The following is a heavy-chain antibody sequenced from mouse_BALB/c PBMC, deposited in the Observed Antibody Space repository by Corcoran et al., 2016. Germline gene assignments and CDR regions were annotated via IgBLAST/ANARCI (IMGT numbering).Heavy chain of an antibody. D-gene: IGHD3-1*01. V-gene: IGHV9-1*02. CDR2: INTYTGEP. CDR3: ARSTARAFDY. Sequence: QIQLVQSGPELKKPGEPVKISCKASGYTFTNYGMNWVKQAPGKGLKWMGWINTYTGEPTYADDFKGRFAFSLETSASTAYLQINNLKNEDMATYFCARSTARAFDYWGQGTTLTVSS. J-gene: IGHJ2*01. CDR1: GYTFTNYG.